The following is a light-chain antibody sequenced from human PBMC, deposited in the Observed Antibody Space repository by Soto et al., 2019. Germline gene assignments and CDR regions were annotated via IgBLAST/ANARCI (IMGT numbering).Light chain of an antibody. CDR3: QQYVTSPWA. Sequence: EIVLTQSPGTLSLSPGERATLSCRSSQSVSSSSLAWYQQKPGQAPRLLIYGASNRATGIPDRFSGSGSGTDFTLTIRRLEPEDFAVYYCQQYVTSPWACGQGTKGDIK. CDR1: QSVSSSS. V-gene: IGKV3-20*01. J-gene: IGKJ1*01. CDR2: GAS.